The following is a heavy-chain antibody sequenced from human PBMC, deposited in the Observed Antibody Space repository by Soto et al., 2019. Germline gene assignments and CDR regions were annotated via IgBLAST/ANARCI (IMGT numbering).Heavy chain of an antibody. CDR2: INHSGST. D-gene: IGHD3-10*01. J-gene: IGHJ4*02. CDR1: GGSFSGYY. Sequence: QVQLQQWGAGLLKPSETLSLTCAVYGGSFSGYYWSWIRQPPGKGLEWIGEINHSGSTNYNPSLKSRVTISVDTSKNQFSQKLSSVTAADTAVYYCARGRITMVRGVSLYYFDYWGQGTLVTVSS. V-gene: IGHV4-34*01. CDR3: ARGRITMVRGVSLYYFDY.